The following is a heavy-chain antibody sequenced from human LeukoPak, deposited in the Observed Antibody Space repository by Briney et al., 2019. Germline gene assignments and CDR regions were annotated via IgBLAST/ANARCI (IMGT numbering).Heavy chain of an antibody. CDR2: IYYSGSN. J-gene: IGHJ4*02. CDR3: ARLRCSGVIWYDDY. V-gene: IGHV4-59*08. Sequence: SETLSLTCTVSGGSISGYHWNWIRQPPGKGLEWIGDIYYSGSNNYNPSLKSRVTISLDTAKNNYSLSLNSLTAADTAVYYCARLRCSGVIWYDDYCGQGTLVTVSS. CDR1: GGSISGYH. D-gene: IGHD2-15*01.